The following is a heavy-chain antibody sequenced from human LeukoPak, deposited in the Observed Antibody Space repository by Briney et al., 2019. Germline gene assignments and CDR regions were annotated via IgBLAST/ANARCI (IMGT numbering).Heavy chain of an antibody. CDR1: GFTVSTNY. CDR2: IYSGGSP. CDR3: ARKLGTVDDY. V-gene: IGHV3-53*01. D-gene: IGHD7-27*01. J-gene: IGHJ4*02. Sequence: PGGSLRLSCAASGFTVSTNYMSWARQSPGKGLEWVSVIYSGGSPYYADSVKGRFTISRDNSKNTLYLQMNSLRVEDTAMYYCARKLGTVDDYWGQGTLVTVSS.